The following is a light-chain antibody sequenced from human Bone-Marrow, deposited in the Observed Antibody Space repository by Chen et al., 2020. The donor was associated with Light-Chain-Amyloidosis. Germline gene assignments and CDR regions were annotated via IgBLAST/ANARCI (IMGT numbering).Light chain of an antibody. CDR1: QSISNY. V-gene: IGKV1-39*01. CDR2: AAS. CDR3: QQSYSTPYT. Sequence: DIQMTQSPSSLSASVGDRVTITCRASQSISNYLNWYQQKPGKVPKLLIYAASSLQSGVPSRFSGSGSGTDFTLTISSLQPEDFATYYCQQSYSTPYTFGQGTKLGI. J-gene: IGKJ2*01.